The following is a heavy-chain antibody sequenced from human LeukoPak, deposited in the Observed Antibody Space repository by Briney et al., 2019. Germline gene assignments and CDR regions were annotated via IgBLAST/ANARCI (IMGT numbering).Heavy chain of an antibody. CDR3: ARASLSRGDREY. Sequence: ASVTVSCKASGYTFTGYYMHWVRQAPGQGLEWMGWISAYNGNTNYAQKFQGRVTMTTDTSTTTAYMELRSLRSDDTAVYYCARASLSRGDREYWGQGTLVTVSS. D-gene: IGHD2-21*02. CDR2: ISAYNGNT. CDR1: GYTFTGYY. V-gene: IGHV1-18*04. J-gene: IGHJ4*02.